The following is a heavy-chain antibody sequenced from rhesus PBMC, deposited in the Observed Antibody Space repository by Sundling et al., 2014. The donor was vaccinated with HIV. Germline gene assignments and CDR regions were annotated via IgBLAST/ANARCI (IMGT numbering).Heavy chain of an antibody. D-gene: IGHD2-27*01. J-gene: IGHJ4*01. CDR2: IVPLSGVT. V-gene: IGHV1-198*02. CDR1: GFSFGSFV. CDR3: ARGNYCSGFYCYFDY. Sequence: QVQLVQSGAEVKKPGASVKVSCKASGFSFGSFVISWVRQAPGQGLEWMGGIVPLSGVTRNAQKFQGRVTITADTSTNTAYMELSSLRSEDTAVYYCARGNYCSGFYCYFDYWGRGVLVTVSS.